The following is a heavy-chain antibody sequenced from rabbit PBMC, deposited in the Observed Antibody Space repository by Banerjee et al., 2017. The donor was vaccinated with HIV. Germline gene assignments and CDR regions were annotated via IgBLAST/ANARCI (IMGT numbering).Heavy chain of an antibody. CDR2: IDTGDGKT. CDR3: ARGVLNYSYGDVGVDYDYYFNL. V-gene: IGHV1S47*01. CDR1: GFDFSSGLP. D-gene: IGHD6-1*01. Sequence: QEQLKESGGGLVQPGGSLKLSCKASGFDFSSGLPMCWVRQAPGKGLEWIASIDTGDGKTYYASWVNGRFTISLDNAQNTVTLQMTSLTPADTATYFCARGVLNYSYGDVGVDYDYYFNLWGPGTLVTVS. J-gene: IGHJ4*01.